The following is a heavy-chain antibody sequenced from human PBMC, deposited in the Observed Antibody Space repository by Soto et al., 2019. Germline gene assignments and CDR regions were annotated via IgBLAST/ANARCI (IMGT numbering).Heavy chain of an antibody. CDR1: GGSISSGDYY. J-gene: IGHJ6*02. Sequence: TSETLSLTSTVSGGSISSGDYYWSWIRQPPGKGLEWIGYIYYSGSTYYNPSLKSRVTISVDTSKNQFSLKLSSVTAADTAVYYCAGEFRLGTTIKYGMAVWGQGTTVPVSS. CDR2: IYYSGST. CDR3: AGEFRLGTTIKYGMAV. D-gene: IGHD5-12*01. V-gene: IGHV4-30-4*01.